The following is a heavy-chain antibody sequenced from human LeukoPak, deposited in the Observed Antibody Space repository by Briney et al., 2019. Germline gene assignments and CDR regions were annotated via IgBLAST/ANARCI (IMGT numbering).Heavy chain of an antibody. D-gene: IGHD1-26*01. Sequence: GGSLRLSCAASGITVSSNYMSWVRQAPGKGLECVSLISGGGSTYHADSVKGRFTISRDNSKSTLYLQMNSLRAEDTAVYYCACLVGATQDVWGKGTTVIVSS. CDR1: GITVSSNY. J-gene: IGHJ6*04. CDR2: ISGGGST. CDR3: ACLVGATQDV. V-gene: IGHV3-53*01.